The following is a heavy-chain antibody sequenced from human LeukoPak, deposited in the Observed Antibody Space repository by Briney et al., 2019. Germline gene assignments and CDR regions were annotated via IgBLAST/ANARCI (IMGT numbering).Heavy chain of an antibody. D-gene: IGHD5-24*01. CDR2: IYYSGST. CDR1: GGSINSHY. CDR3: ARGPGMATIKD. J-gene: IGHJ4*02. Sequence: SETLSLTCSVSGGSINSHYWSWIRQPPGKGLEYIGNIYYSGSTNYNPSLKSRVTISIDTSKNQFSLKLSSVTAADAAFYYCARGPGMATIKDWGQGTLVTVSS. V-gene: IGHV4-59*11.